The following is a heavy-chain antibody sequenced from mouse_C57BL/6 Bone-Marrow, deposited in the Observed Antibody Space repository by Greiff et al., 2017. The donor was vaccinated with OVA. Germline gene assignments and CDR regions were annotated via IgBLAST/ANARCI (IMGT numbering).Heavy chain of an antibody. CDR1: GFTFSDYY. CDR3: ARLAWGYAMDY. Sequence: EVQLVESEGGLVQPGSSMKLSCTASGFTFSDYYMAWVRQVPEKGLEWVANINYDGSSTYYLDSLKSRFIISRDNAKNILYLQMSSLKSEDTATYYCARLAWGYAMDYWGQGTSVTVSS. D-gene: IGHD4-1*01. CDR2: INYDGSST. V-gene: IGHV5-16*01. J-gene: IGHJ4*01.